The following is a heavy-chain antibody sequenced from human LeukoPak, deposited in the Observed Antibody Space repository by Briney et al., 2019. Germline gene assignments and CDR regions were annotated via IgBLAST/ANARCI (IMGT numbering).Heavy chain of an antibody. CDR2: IYYSGST. CDR1: GGSISSYY. CDR3: ARAVAPYYFDY. V-gene: IGHV4-59*01. J-gene: IGHJ4*02. Sequence: SETLSLTCTVPGGSISSYYWSWIRQPPGKGLEWIGYIYYSGSTNYNPSLKSRVTISVDTSKNQFSLKLSSVTAADTAVYYCARAVAPYYFDYWGQGTLVTVSS. D-gene: IGHD6-19*01.